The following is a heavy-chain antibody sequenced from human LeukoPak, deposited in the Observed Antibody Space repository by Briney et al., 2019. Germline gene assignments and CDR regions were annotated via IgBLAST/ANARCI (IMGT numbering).Heavy chain of an antibody. CDR2: VNHSGST. CDR1: GGSFSGYY. J-gene: IGHJ5*02. Sequence: SETLSLTCAVYGGSFSGYYWSWIRQPPGKGLEWIGEVNHSGSTNYNPSLKSRVTISVDTSKNQFPLKLSSVTAADTAVYYCARGLGYGDGNPWGQGTLVTVSS. CDR3: ARGLGYGDGNP. D-gene: IGHD4-17*01. V-gene: IGHV4-34*01.